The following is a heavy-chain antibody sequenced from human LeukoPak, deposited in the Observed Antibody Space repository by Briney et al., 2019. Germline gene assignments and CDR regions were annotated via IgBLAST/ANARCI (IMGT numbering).Heavy chain of an antibody. J-gene: IGHJ4*02. CDR2: IYYSGST. CDR3: ARGTGYGSGSHTFDY. D-gene: IGHD3-10*01. V-gene: IGHV4-61*01. Sequence: SETLSLTCTVSGGSVSSGSYYWSWIRQPPGKGLEWIGYIYYSGSTYYNPSLKSRVTISVDTSKNQFSLKLSSVTAADTAVYYCARGTGYGSGSHTFDYWGQGTLVTVSS. CDR1: GGSVSSGSYY.